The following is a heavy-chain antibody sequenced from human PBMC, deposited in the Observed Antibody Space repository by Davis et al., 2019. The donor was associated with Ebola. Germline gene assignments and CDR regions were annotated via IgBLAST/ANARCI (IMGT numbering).Heavy chain of an antibody. V-gene: IGHV3-21*01. CDR1: GFTFSTYA. CDR3: VRDPALVVTGGGWFFGL. Sequence: GESLKISCAASGFTFSTYAMTWVRQAPGKGLEWVSFISSSSNYIYYAASVKVRFTTSRDNAKNSLYLQMNSLRAEDTAVYYCVRDPALVVTGGGWFFGLWGRGTLVTVSS. CDR2: ISSSSNYI. J-gene: IGHJ2*01. D-gene: IGHD2-21*02.